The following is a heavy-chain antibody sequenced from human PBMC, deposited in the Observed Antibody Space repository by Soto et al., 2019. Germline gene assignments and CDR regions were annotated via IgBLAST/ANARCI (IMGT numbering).Heavy chain of an antibody. CDR1: GYRFTNYW. CDR2: LDPSDSYA. Sequence: EVQLVQSGAEVKKPGESLRISCKGSGYRFTNYWISWVRQMPGKGLEWMGRLDPSDSYADYSPSFQGHVTISTDKSISTAHLQWSSLKASDTAMYYCARHGDGSGNLPLDPWGQGTLVSVSS. D-gene: IGHD3-10*01. CDR3: ARHGDGSGNLPLDP. J-gene: IGHJ5*02. V-gene: IGHV5-10-1*01.